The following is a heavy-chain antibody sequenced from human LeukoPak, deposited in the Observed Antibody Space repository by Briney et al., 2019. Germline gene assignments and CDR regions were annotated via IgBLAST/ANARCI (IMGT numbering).Heavy chain of an antibody. D-gene: IGHD4-17*01. Sequence: KPSETLSLTCTVSGGSISGSASYWGFIRQPPGKGLEWIGSIYYSGSTFYNPSLKSRVTISLDTSQNQFSLRLISVTAADTAVYYCARSATLTTAFFDYWGQGSLVSVSS. CDR2: IYYSGST. CDR3: ARSATLTTAFFDY. CDR1: GGSISGSASY. V-gene: IGHV4-39*07. J-gene: IGHJ4*02.